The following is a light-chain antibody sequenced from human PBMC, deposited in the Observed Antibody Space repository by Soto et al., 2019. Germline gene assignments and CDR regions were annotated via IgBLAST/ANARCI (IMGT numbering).Light chain of an antibody. Sequence: DIQMTQSPSSLSASVGDTVTITCQASQDITNHLNWYQQKPGKAPNLLIYDASHLETGVPSRFSGSGSGTYFTLTISSLQPEDIATYYCQHYNSYSEAFGQGTKVELK. CDR2: DAS. CDR1: QDITNH. CDR3: QHYNSYSEA. J-gene: IGKJ1*01. V-gene: IGKV1-33*01.